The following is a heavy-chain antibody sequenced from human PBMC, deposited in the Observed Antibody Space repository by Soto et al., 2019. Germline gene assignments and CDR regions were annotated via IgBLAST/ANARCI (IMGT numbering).Heavy chain of an antibody. D-gene: IGHD6-13*01. J-gene: IGHJ6*02. Sequence: PGGSLRLSCAASGFTFSSYWMHWVRQAPGKGLVWVSRINSDGSSTSYADSVKGRFTISRDNAKNTLYLQMNSLRAEDTAVYYCARDLEQQLVPREVFYYYHGMDVWGQGTTVTVSS. CDR2: INSDGSST. CDR1: GFTFSSYW. CDR3: ARDLEQQLVPREVFYYYHGMDV. V-gene: IGHV3-74*01.